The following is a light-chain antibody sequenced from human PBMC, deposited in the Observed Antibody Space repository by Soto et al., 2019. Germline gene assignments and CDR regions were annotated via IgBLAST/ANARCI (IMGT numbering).Light chain of an antibody. CDR1: QSVSSN. V-gene: IGKV3-15*01. Sequence: EIVMTQSPATLSLSPGERATLSCRASQSVSSNLAWYQQKHGQAPRLLIYGASTRATGIPARFSGSGSGTEFTLTISSLQSEDFSVYYCQQYNNWPPYTFGQGTKLEIK. J-gene: IGKJ2*01. CDR3: QQYNNWPPYT. CDR2: GAS.